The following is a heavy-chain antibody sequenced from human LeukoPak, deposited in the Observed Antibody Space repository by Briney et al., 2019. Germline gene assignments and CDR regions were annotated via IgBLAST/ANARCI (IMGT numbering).Heavy chain of an antibody. D-gene: IGHD6-19*01. CDR3: ARANNAGWFDY. J-gene: IGHJ4*02. CDR2: ISSSGSTI. V-gene: IGHV3-11*04. Sequence: GGSLRLSCAASGFPFSDYYMSWIRQAPGKGLEWVSYISSSGSTIYYADSVKGRFTISRDNAKNSLYLQMNSLRAEDTAVYYCARANNAGWFDYWGQGTLVTVSS. CDR1: GFPFSDYY.